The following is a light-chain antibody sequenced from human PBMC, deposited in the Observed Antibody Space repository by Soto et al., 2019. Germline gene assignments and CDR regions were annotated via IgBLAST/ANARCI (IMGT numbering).Light chain of an antibody. CDR2: GNN. CDR1: SSNIGAGYD. Sequence: QSVLTQPPSVSGAPGQRVTISCTGSSSNIGAGYDVHWYQQVPGTAPKLLIYGNNNRPSGVPDRVSGSRSGTSASLAITGRQAEDEADYYCQSYDSSLSGVVFGGGTKVTVL. V-gene: IGLV1-40*01. CDR3: QSYDSSLSGVV. J-gene: IGLJ2*01.